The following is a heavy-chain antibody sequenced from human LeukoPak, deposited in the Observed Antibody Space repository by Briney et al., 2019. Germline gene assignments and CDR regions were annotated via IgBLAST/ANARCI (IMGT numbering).Heavy chain of an antibody. Sequence: ASVKVSCKASGYTFNSYAFSWVRQAPGQGLEWVGWISSYNGDTNYARRFQGRVTMTTDTSTKTSHMELSSLRSEDTAVYYCARLIYGSGKNWFDPWGQGTLVTVSS. CDR3: ARLIYGSGKNWFDP. CDR1: GYTFNSYA. CDR2: ISSYNGDT. V-gene: IGHV1-18*01. J-gene: IGHJ5*02. D-gene: IGHD3-10*01.